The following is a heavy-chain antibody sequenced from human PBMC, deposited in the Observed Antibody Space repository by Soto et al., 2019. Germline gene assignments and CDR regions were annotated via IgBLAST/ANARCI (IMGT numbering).Heavy chain of an antibody. CDR2: IKQDGSEK. V-gene: IGHV3-7*01. D-gene: IGHD6-6*01. CDR1: GFTFSSYW. Sequence: EVQLVESGGGLVQPGGSLRLSCAASGFTFSSYWMSWVRQAPGKGLEWVANIKQDGSEKYYVDSEKDRFTISRDNAKNSLYLQMNSLRAEDTAVYYCARDRGVAARVYDYWGQGTLVTVSS. J-gene: IGHJ4*02. CDR3: ARDRGVAARVYDY.